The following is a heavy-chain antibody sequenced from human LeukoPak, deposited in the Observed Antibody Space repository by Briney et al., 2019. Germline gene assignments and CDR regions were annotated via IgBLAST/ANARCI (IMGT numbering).Heavy chain of an antibody. V-gene: IGHV1-18*01. CDR3: VRAARDYYYYYGMDV. CDR2: ISAYNGNT. J-gene: IGHJ6*02. CDR1: GYTFTSYG. Sequence: ASVKVSCKASGYTFTSYGISWVRQASGQGLEWMGWISAYNGNTNYAQKLQGRVTMTTDTSTSTAYMELRSLRSDDTAVYYCVRAARDYYYYYGMDVWGQGTTVTVSS. D-gene: IGHD2-15*01.